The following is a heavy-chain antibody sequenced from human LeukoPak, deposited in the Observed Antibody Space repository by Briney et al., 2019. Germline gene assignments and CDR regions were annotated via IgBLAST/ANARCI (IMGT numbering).Heavy chain of an antibody. CDR1: SGSISSYY. CDR2: IDNSGNA. D-gene: IGHD6-19*01. J-gene: IGHJ4*02. Sequence: KPSETLPLTCTVSSGSISSYYWSWIRQSAGKGLEWIGRIDNSGNANYNPSLESRVTMSVDTSKNQFSLKLSSVIAADTAVYFCARERAGQWLAFDYWGQGTLVTVSS. CDR3: ARERAGQWLAFDY. V-gene: IGHV4-4*07.